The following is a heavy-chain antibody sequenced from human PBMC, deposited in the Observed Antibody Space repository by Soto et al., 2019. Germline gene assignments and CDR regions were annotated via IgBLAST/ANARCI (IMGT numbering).Heavy chain of an antibody. CDR3: ARENDRLQLGGNYSYVLDV. D-gene: IGHD4-4*01. CDR1: GGTFSSSA. J-gene: IGHJ6*02. Sequence: QVQLVQSGAEMKEPGSSVKVSCKTSGGTFSSSAISWLRQAPGQGLEWMGGIIPLFRTPDYAQKFQGRVTMAADESTSTAYMELSSLRSEDTAVYYCARENDRLQLGGNYSYVLDVWGQGTTITVSS. V-gene: IGHV1-69*12. CDR2: IIPLFRTP.